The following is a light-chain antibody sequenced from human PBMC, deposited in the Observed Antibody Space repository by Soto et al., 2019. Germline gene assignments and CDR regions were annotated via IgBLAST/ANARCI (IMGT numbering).Light chain of an antibody. J-gene: IGKJ1*01. CDR2: TLS. V-gene: IGKV2-40*01. CDR1: RSLFDSDDVQTY. CDR3: MQALQTPRT. Sequence: DIVKTPAPVHLSATPGAPASISCTCRRSLFDSDDVQTYVDWYLRKPGQSPQLLIYTLSYRASGVPPRFSGSGSDTDFTLKISRVEAEDVGVYYCMQALQTPRTFGLGTKV.